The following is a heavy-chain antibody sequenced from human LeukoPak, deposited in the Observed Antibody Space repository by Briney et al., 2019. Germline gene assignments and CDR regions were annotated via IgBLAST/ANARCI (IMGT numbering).Heavy chain of an antibody. J-gene: IGHJ4*02. CDR2: ISSSGSYK. V-gene: IGHV3-21*01. CDR1: GFTFRSSS. D-gene: IGHD5/OR15-5a*01. CDR3: LSRYGAY. Sequence: GGSLRLSCTTSGFTFRSSSFNWVRQVPGKGLEWVASISSSGSYKYYADSVEGRFTISRDNAKDSLFLQMNSLRAEDTAVYYCLSRYGAYWGQGTLVTVSS.